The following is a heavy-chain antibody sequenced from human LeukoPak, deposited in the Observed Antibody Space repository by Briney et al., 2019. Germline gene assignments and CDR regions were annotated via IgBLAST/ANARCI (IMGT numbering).Heavy chain of an antibody. V-gene: IGHV3-7*01. CDR3: ARDYDYFSGDSLDAYDI. Sequence: AGGSLRLSCAASGLSFSSYWMTWVRQAPGKGLEWVANIKEDGSTKYYVDSVKGRFTISRDNAKNSLYLQMNSLRVEDTAVYYCARDYDYFSGDSLDAYDIGGQGTTVIVSS. CDR2: IKEDGSTK. J-gene: IGHJ3*02. D-gene: IGHD2-15*01. CDR1: GLSFSSYW.